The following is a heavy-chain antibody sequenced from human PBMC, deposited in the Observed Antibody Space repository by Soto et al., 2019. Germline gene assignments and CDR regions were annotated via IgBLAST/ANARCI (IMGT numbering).Heavy chain of an antibody. D-gene: IGHD3-16*01. Sequence: ASVKVSCKASGYTFGGFYIHWMRQAPGQGLEWVGSINSNSGATTYAQKFQDSVAMTRDTSVSTAYMDLNRLTSDDTAIYYCAIIMTHSDSFDIWGQGTMVTVS. CDR1: GYTFGGFY. J-gene: IGHJ3*02. CDR3: AIIMTHSDSFDI. CDR2: INSNSGAT. V-gene: IGHV1-2*04.